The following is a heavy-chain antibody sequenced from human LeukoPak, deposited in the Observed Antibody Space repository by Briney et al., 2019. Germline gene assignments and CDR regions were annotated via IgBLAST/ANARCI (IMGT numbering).Heavy chain of an antibody. V-gene: IGHV1-2*02. CDR2: INSNSGGT. J-gene: IGHJ5*02. Sequence: ASVKVSCKASGYTFTGYYMHWVRQAPGQGLEWMEWINSNSGGTNYAQKFQGRVTMTRDTSISPAYMELSRLRSDDTAVYYCARARGTMVRGPNGRFDPWGQGTLVTVS. CDR3: ARARGTMVRGPNGRFDP. CDR1: GYTFTGYY. D-gene: IGHD3-10*01.